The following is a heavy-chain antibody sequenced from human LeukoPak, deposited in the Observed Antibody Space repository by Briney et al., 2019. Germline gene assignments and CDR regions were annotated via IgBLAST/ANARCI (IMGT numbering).Heavy chain of an antibody. J-gene: IGHJ3*02. V-gene: IGHV3-66*01. CDR3: ARDRRTVTTLVFDI. CDR1: EFSVGSNY. Sequence: GGSLRLSCAASEFSVGSNYMTWVRQAPGKGLEWVSLIYSGGSTYYADSVKGRFTISRDNSKNTLYLQMNSLRAEDTAVYYCARDRRTVTTLVFDIWGQGTMVTVSS. CDR2: IYSGGST. D-gene: IGHD4-17*01.